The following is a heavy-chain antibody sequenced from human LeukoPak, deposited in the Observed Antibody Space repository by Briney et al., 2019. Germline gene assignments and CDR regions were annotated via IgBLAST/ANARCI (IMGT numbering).Heavy chain of an antibody. CDR1: GFTFSTYT. Sequence: GGSLRLSCAGYGFTFSTYTLNWVRQAPGKGLEWVSTIDSGSTYIYYADSVKGRFSISRDNAENTLYLQMNSLRVEDTAVYYCVRGADTGYSSDSWGQGTLVTVSS. CDR3: VRGADTGYSSDS. V-gene: IGHV3-21*01. CDR2: IDSGSTYI. J-gene: IGHJ4*02. D-gene: IGHD3-9*01.